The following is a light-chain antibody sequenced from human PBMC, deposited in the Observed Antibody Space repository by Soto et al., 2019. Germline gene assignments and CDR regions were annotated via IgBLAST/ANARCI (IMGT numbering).Light chain of an antibody. CDR2: DVS. CDR3: SSYTSSSTLV. Sequence: QSVLTQPASVSGSPGQSITISCTGTGSDVGAYNSVAWYQHNPGKAPKLMIYDVSNRPSGVSSRFSGSKSANTASLSISGLQADDEADYYCSSYTSSSTLVFGTGTKVT. J-gene: IGLJ1*01. CDR1: GSDVGAYNS. V-gene: IGLV2-14*01.